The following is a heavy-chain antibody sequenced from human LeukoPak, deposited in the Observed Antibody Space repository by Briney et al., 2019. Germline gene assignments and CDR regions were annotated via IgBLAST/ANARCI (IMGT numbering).Heavy chain of an antibody. V-gene: IGHV3-66*01. J-gene: IGHJ4*02. CDR1: GFTVSANY. CDR3: ALGDPSSS. D-gene: IGHD6-13*01. CDR2: VYSGGST. Sequence: GGSLRLSCAASGFTVSANYMTWVRQAPGKGLEWVSVVYSGGSTYYADSVKGRFTISRDSSKNTLYLQMNSLRAEDTAVYYCALGDPSSSWGQGPLVTVSS.